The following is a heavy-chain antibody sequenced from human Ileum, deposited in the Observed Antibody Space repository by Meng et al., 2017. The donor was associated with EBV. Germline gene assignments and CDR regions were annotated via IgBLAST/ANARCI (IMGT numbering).Heavy chain of an antibody. CDR3: ARVGQWLPIDY. V-gene: IGHV4-4*02. D-gene: IGHD6-19*01. CDR1: GGSISSSNW. J-gene: IGHJ4*02. Sequence: VRLQEPGPGLVKPSGTLSLTCAVSGGSISSSNWWSWVRQPPGKGLEWIGEIYHSGSTNYNPSLKSRVTMSVDKSKNQFSLNLSSVTAADTAVYYCARVGQWLPIDYWGQGTLVTVSS. CDR2: IYHSGST.